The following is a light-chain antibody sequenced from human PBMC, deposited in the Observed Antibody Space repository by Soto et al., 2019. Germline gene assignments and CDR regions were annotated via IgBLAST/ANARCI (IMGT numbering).Light chain of an antibody. J-gene: IGKJ4*01. CDR3: QQLNSYPLT. CDR1: QGISSY. V-gene: IGKV1-9*01. Sequence: IPLTQSPSSLSASVGDRVTVTCRASQGISSYLAWYQQKPGRAPKLLIYAASTLQSGVPSRFSGSGSGTDFTLTIISLQPEDFATYYCQQLNSYPLTFGGGTEVEIK. CDR2: AAS.